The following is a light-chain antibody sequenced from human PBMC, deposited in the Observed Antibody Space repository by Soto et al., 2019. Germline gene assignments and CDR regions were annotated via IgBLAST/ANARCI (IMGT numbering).Light chain of an antibody. J-gene: IGLJ2*01. CDR1: SSDVGGYNY. Sequence: QSALTQPASVSGSPGQSITISCTGTSSDVGGYNYVSWYQQHPGKAPKLMIYDVSNRPSGVSNRFSGSKSGNTASLTISGLQAEDEADYYCSSYTSSSTLRVFGGGTKLTDL. CDR2: DVS. CDR3: SSYTSSSTLRV. V-gene: IGLV2-14*01.